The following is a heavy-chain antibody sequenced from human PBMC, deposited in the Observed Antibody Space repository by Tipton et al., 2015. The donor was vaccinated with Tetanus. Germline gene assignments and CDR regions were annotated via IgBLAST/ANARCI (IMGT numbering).Heavy chain of an antibody. D-gene: IGHD1-26*01. CDR2: IYSSGST. J-gene: IGHJ4*02. CDR1: GVSISGGRYY. Sequence: TLSLTCTVSGVSISGGRYYWSWIRQRPGKGLEWIGDIYSSGSTYTDPSLKGRVTISVDTSKNQFSLRLNSGTAADTAVYYCAREQARGARGWNYFDFWGLGTLVPVSS. V-gene: IGHV4-31*03. CDR3: AREQARGARGWNYFDF.